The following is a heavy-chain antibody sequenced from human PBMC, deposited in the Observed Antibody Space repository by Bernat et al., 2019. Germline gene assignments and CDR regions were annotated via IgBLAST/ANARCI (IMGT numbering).Heavy chain of an antibody. J-gene: IGHJ4*02. CDR1: GFTFSNYW. V-gene: IGHV3-74*01. Sequence: EVQVVESGGGLVQPGGSLRLSCAASGFTFSNYWMHWVRQAPGKGLVWVSRIDTDGSRINYADSVKGRFTIYRDNSKNTLYLQMNSLSAEDAAVYYCVREWGSFYGSGTYSYYFDYWGQGTLVTVSS. D-gene: IGHD3-10*01. CDR2: IDTDGSRI. CDR3: VREWGSFYGSGTYSYYFDY.